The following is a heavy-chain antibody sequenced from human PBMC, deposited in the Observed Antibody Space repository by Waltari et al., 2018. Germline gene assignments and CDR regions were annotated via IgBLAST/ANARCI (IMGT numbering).Heavy chain of an antibody. V-gene: IGHV3-48*03. CDR3: ARDRYSSGWADYYYYYYMDV. CDR1: GFTFSSYE. CDR2: IRSSGSTI. D-gene: IGHD6-19*01. Sequence: EVQLVESGGGLVQPGGSLRLSCAASGFTFSSYEMNWVRQAPGKGRAWVSYIRSSGSTIYYADSVKGRFTISRDNAKNSLYLQMNSLRAEDTAVYYCARDRYSSGWADYYYYYYMDVWGKGTTVTVSS. J-gene: IGHJ6*03.